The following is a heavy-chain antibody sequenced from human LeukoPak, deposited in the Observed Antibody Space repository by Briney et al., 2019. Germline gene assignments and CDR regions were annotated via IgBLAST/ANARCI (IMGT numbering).Heavy chain of an antibody. D-gene: IGHD5-12*01. CDR1: GFTFSYYA. Sequence: PGGSLRLSCSASGFTFSYYAMHWVRQAAGKGLEFVSGISSNGGSTYYADSLKGRFTVSRDNSNNTLYLQMSSLRAEDTAVYYCVKDKYRGYDSPFDYWGQGTLVTVSS. CDR3: VKDKYRGYDSPFDY. J-gene: IGHJ4*02. V-gene: IGHV3-64D*09. CDR2: ISSNGGST.